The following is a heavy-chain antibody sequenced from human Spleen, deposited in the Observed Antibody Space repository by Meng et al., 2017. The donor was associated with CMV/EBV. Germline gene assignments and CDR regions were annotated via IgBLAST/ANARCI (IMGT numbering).Heavy chain of an antibody. CDR3: AKVPTYLNILTGFPVDY. Sequence: GFTFNTNTMSWVRQAPGKGLEWVSSIRASSDTYYADSVKGRFIISRDNSRNALFLQMNSLRAEDTAIYYCAKVPTYLNILTGFPVDYWGQGTLVTVSS. D-gene: IGHD3-9*01. J-gene: IGHJ4*02. CDR2: IRASSDT. V-gene: IGHV3-23*01. CDR1: GFTFNTNT.